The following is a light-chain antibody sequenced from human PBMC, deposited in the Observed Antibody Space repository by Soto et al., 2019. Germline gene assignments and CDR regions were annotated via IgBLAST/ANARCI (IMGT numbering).Light chain of an antibody. CDR1: QSVTANY. V-gene: IGKV3-20*01. CDR3: LQYGGPLGT. CDR2: AAS. J-gene: IGKJ1*01. Sequence: EIALTQSPGTLSLSPGERATLSCRASQSVTANYLAWYQQRPGQAPRLLIYAASIGATGVPDRFSGSGSGKDFTLTISRLEPEDFAVYYCLQYGGPLGTFGQGTTVEIK.